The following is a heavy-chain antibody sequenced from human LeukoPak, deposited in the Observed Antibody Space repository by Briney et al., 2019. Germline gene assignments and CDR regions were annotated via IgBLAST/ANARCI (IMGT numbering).Heavy chain of an antibody. J-gene: IGHJ4*02. D-gene: IGHD3-22*01. CDR3: ASGDNSSGYLFDY. CDR2: INHSGST. Sequence: SETLSLTCAVYGGSFSGYYWSWIRQPPGKGLEWIGEINHSGSTNYNPSLKSRVTISVDTSKNQFSLKLSSVTAADTAVYYCASGDNSSGYLFDYWGQGTLVTVSS. CDR1: GGSFSGYY. V-gene: IGHV4-34*01.